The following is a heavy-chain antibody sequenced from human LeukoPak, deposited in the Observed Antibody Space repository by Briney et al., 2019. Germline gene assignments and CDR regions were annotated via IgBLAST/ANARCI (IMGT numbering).Heavy chain of an antibody. V-gene: IGHV4-39*01. D-gene: IGHD1-26*01. Sequence: SETLSLTCTVSGGSISSSSYYWGWIRQPPGKGLEWIGSIYYSGSTYYNPSLKSRVTISVDTSKNQFSLKLSSVTAADTAVYYCATYLSGGSYYWGQGTLVTVSS. CDR1: GGSISSSSYY. CDR3: ATYLSGGSYY. J-gene: IGHJ4*02. CDR2: IYYSGST.